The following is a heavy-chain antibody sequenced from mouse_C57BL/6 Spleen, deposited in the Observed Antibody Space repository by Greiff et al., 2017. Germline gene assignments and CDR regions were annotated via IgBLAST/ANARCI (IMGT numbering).Heavy chain of an antibody. CDR1: GYSITSGYY. J-gene: IGHJ3*01. CDR2: ISYDGSN. D-gene: IGHD5-1*01. V-gene: IGHV3-6*01. Sequence: EVQLKESGPGLVKPSQSLSLPCSVTGYSITSGYYWNWIRQFPGNKLEWMGYISYDGSNNYNPSLKNRISITRDTSKNQFFLKLNSVTTEDTATYYCARDGVPRAWWAYWGQGTLVTVSA. CDR3: ARDGVPRAWWAY.